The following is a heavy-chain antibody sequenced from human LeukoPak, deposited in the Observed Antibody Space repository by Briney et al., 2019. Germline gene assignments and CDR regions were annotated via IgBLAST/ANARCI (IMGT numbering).Heavy chain of an antibody. D-gene: IGHD6-6*01. V-gene: IGHV1-46*01. Sequence: ASVKVSCKASGYTFTSYYMHWVRQAPGQGLEWMGIINPSGGSTSYAQKFRGRVTMTRDTSTSTVYMELSSLRSEDTAVYYCARDLVRHSSSFPSYYFDYWGQGTLVTVSS. CDR2: INPSGGST. CDR3: ARDLVRHSSSFPSYYFDY. CDR1: GYTFTSYY. J-gene: IGHJ4*02.